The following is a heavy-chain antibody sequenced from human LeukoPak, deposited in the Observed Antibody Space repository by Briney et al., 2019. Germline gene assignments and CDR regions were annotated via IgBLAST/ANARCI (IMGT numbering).Heavy chain of an antibody. CDR2: TRNRADNYIP. CDR3: VREGSSGLYFSRKYFDL. J-gene: IGHJ2*01. V-gene: IGHV3-72*01. Sequence: AGGSLRLSCEASGFTFSAYAMTWVRQAPGQGLEWIGRTRNRADNYIPQYAASVKGRFTISRDDSKNSLYVHINSLKTEDTAVYYCVREGSSGLYFSRKYFDLWGRGTLVTVSS. D-gene: IGHD3-22*01. CDR1: GFTFSAYA.